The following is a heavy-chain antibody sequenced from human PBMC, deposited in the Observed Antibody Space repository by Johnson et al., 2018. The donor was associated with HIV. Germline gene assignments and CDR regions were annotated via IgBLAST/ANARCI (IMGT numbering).Heavy chain of an antibody. J-gene: IGHJ3*02. D-gene: IGHD3-3*01. Sequence: EVQLVESGGGLVQPGGSLRLSCAASGFTFSSYWMSLVRQAPGKGLEWVANIKQDGSEKYYVDSVKGRFTISRYNAKNSLYLQMNSLRAEDTAVYYCASHLSYYDFWSGYYRGGDAFDIWGQGTMVTVSS. CDR3: ASHLSYYDFWSGYYRGGDAFDI. CDR1: GFTFSSYW. V-gene: IGHV3-7*05. CDR2: IKQDGSEK.